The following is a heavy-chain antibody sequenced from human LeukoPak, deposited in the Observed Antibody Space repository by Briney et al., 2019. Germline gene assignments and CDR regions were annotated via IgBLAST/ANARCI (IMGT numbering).Heavy chain of an antibody. J-gene: IGHJ4*02. CDR1: GYSFTSYW. Sequence: GESLKISCKGSGYSFTSYWIGWVRQATGQGLEWMGWMNPNSGNTGYAQKFQGRVTMTRDTSISTAYMELSRLRSDDTAVYYCASCVSCYSDFDYWGQGTLVTVSS. V-gene: IGHV1-8*02. CDR2: MNPNSGNT. CDR3: ASCVSCYSDFDY. D-gene: IGHD2-2*01.